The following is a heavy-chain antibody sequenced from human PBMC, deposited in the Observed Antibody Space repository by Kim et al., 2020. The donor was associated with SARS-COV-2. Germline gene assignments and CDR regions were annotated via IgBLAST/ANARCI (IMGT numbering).Heavy chain of an antibody. V-gene: IGHV4-59*01. J-gene: IGHJ6*02. CDR2: IYYSGST. Sequence: SETLSLNCTVSGGSISSYYWNWIRQPPGKGLEWIGYIYYSGSTTYNPSLTSRVTISVDTSTNQFSLKLSSVTAADMAIYYCARDSLGGSYYGMDVWGQGT. CDR3: ARDSLGGSYYGMDV. D-gene: IGHD3-16*01. CDR1: GGSISSYY.